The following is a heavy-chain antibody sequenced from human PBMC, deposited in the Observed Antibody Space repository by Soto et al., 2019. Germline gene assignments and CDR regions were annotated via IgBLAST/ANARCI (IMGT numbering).Heavy chain of an antibody. D-gene: IGHD6-13*01. CDR3: ARDTTAALGYYYYGMDV. J-gene: IGHJ6*02. CDR2: IYDSGST. Sequence: QVQLQESGPGLVKPSETLSLTCTVSGGSISSYYWSWIRQPPGKGLEWIGYIYDSGSTNYNPSLKSRVIISLDTSNKQFSLKLTSVTAADTAVYYCARDTTAALGYYYYGMDVWGQGTAVTVSS. CDR1: GGSISSYY. V-gene: IGHV4-59*12.